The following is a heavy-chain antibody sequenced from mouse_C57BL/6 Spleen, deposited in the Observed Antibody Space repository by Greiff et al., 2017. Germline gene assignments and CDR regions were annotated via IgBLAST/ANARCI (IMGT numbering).Heavy chain of an antibody. CDR3: ARIYYDYDGVDY. V-gene: IGHV5-16*01. CDR2: INYDGSST. J-gene: IGHJ2*01. D-gene: IGHD2-4*01. CDR1: GFTFSDYY. Sequence: EVQVVESEGGLVQPGSSMKLSCTASGFTFSDYYMAWVRQVPEKGLEWVANINYDGSSTYYLDSLKSRFIISRDNAKNILYLQMSSLKSEDTATYYCARIYYDYDGVDYWGQGTTLTVSS.